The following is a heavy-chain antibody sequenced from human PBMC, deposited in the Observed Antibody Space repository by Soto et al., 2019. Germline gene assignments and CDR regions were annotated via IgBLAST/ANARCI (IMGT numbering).Heavy chain of an antibody. V-gene: IGHV4-30-2*01. CDR2: IYHSGST. D-gene: IGHD1-26*01. CDR1: GGSIGSGGHS. CDR3: ARNLLGNIAY. Sequence: QLQLQESGSRLVKPSQTLSLICDVSGGSIGSGGHSWSWIRQPPGKGLEWIGYIYHSGSTYYHPSLKSRVTISIDRSKNQFSLKLNSVTAADTAVYYCARNLLGNIAYWGQGTLVTVSS. J-gene: IGHJ4*02.